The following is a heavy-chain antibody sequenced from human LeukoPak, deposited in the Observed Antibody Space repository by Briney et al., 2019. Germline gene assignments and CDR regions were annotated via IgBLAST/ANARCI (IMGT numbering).Heavy chain of an antibody. CDR1: GFTFSSYA. CDR3: AREAGYCSSTSCYTGDAFDI. J-gene: IGHJ3*02. Sequence: GGSLRLSCAASGFTFSSYAMSWVRQAPGKGLEWVSAISGSGGSTYYADSVKGRFTISRDNAKNSLYLQMNSLRAEDTAVYYCAREAGYCSSTSCYTGDAFDIWGQGTMVTVSS. CDR2: ISGSGGST. V-gene: IGHV3-23*01. D-gene: IGHD2-2*02.